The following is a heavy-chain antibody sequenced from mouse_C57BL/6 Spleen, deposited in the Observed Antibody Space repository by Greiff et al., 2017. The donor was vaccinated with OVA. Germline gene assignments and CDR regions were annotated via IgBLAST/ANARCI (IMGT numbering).Heavy chain of an antibody. CDR1: GFNIKDYY. CDR2: IDPEDGDT. V-gene: IGHV14-1*01. D-gene: IGHD1-1*01. CDR3: TTDYYGSSSFDV. J-gene: IGHJ1*03. Sequence: EVQLQQSGAELVRPGASVKLSCTASGFNIKDYYMHWVKQRPEQGLEWIGRIDPEDGDTEYAPKFQGKATMTADTSSNTAYLQLSSLTSEDTAVDYCTTDYYGSSSFDVWGTGTTVTVSS.